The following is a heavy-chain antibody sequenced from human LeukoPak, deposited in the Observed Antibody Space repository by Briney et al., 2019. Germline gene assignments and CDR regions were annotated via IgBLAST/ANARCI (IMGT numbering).Heavy chain of an antibody. V-gene: IGHV4-34*01. CDR3: ASGGGMATRYYFDY. CDR1: GGSFSGYY. CDR2: INHSGST. D-gene: IGHD5-24*01. Sequence: SETLSLTCAVYGGSFSGYYWSWIRQPPGKGLEWIGEINHSGSTNYNPSLKSRVTISVDTSKNQFSLKLSSVTAADTAVYYCASGGGMATRYYFDYWGQGTLVTVSS. J-gene: IGHJ4*02.